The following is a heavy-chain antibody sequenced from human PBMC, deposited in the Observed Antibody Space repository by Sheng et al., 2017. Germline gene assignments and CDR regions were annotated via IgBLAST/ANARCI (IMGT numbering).Heavy chain of an antibody. CDR1: GFTFSSYS. CDR3: ARDHHTYGYGDFWAYYYYYYMDV. D-gene: IGHD4-17*01. J-gene: IGHJ6*03. Sequence: EVQLVESGGGLVKPGGSLRLSCAASGFTFSSYSMNWVRQAPGKGLEWVSSISSSSSYIYYADSVKGRFTISRDNAKNSLYLQMNSLRAEDTAVYYCARDHHTYGYGDFWAYYYYYYMDVWGKGTTVTVSS. CDR2: ISSSSSYI. V-gene: IGHV3-21*01.